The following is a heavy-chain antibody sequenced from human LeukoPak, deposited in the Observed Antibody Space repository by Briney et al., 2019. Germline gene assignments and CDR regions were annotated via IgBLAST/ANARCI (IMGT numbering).Heavy chain of an antibody. Sequence: GGSLRLSCAASGFTFSSYAMSWVRQAPGKGLEWVSAISGSGGSTYYADSVKGRFTISRDNTKNTLYLQMNSLRAEDTAVYYCAKDLNLNSRWYRYYYYYGMDVWGQGTTVTVSS. CDR1: GFTFSSYA. V-gene: IGHV3-23*01. J-gene: IGHJ6*02. D-gene: IGHD6-19*01. CDR3: AKDLNLNSRWYRYYYYYGMDV. CDR2: ISGSGGST.